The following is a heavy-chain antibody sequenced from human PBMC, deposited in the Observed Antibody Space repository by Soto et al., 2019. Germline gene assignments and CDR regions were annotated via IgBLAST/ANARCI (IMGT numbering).Heavy chain of an antibody. CDR2: ISGSGGST. CDR1: GFTFSSYA. D-gene: IGHD1-26*01. V-gene: IGHV3-23*01. Sequence: GGSLRLSCAASGFTFSSYAMSWVRQAPGKGLEWVSAISGSGGSTYYADSVKGRFTISRDNSKNTVFLQMNNLRAEDTAVYFCARDRATFDYWGQGTRVTVSS. J-gene: IGHJ4*02. CDR3: ARDRATFDY.